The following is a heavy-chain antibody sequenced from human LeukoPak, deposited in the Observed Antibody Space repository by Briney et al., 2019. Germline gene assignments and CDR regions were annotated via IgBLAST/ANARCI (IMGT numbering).Heavy chain of an antibody. Sequence: PGGSLRLSCEGSGFTFSNYAMHWVRQTPGKGLEWVSTIGTGSGTYYADSVKGRLTISRDNAKNSLYLQMNSLRAEDMAVYYCARDQMVRAFRAYFFDYWGQGTLVTVSS. D-gene: IGHD3-10*01. CDR2: IGTGSGT. V-gene: IGHV3/OR16-10*01. J-gene: IGHJ4*02. CDR3: ARDQMVRAFRAYFFDY. CDR1: GFTFSNYA.